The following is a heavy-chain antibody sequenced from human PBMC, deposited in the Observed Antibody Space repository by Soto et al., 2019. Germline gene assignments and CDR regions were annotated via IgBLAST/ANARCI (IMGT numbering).Heavy chain of an antibody. CDR2: IYYSGST. Sequence: SSETLSLTCTVSGGSISSSSYYWGWIRQPPGKGLEWIGSIYYSGSTYYNPSLKSRVTISVDTSKNQFSLKLSSVTAADTAVYYCARPSMVRGVMGWFDPWGQGTLVTVSS. CDR3: ARPSMVRGVMGWFDP. D-gene: IGHD3-10*01. V-gene: IGHV4-39*01. J-gene: IGHJ5*02. CDR1: GGSISSSSYY.